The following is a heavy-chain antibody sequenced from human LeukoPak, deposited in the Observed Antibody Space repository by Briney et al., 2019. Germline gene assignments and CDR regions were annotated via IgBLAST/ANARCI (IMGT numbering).Heavy chain of an antibody. Sequence: GGSLRLSCAASGFTFNNYAMHWVRQAPGKGLERVAFISYEGRDKCYADSVKGRFTISRDNSENTLYLQMNSLRPEDTAVYYCTREVNAFDIWGQGTMVTVSS. CDR1: GFTFNNYA. V-gene: IGHV3-30*04. CDR2: ISYEGRDK. J-gene: IGHJ3*02. CDR3: TREVNAFDI.